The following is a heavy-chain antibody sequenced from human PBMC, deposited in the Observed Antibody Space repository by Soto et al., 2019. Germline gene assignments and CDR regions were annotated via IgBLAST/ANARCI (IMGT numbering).Heavy chain of an antibody. D-gene: IGHD3-3*01. CDR3: VIVGRTS. V-gene: IGHV3-72*01. Sequence: VQVVESGGGLVQPGGSLRLSCAVSGLTFSDYYFDWVRQSPGKGLEWVGRSKNKANGYTMEYAASVKGRFTISRDDSKNPVFLQMSSLRTEDTAVYYCVIVGRTSWGHGTTVTVPS. CDR2: SKNKANGYTM. CDR1: GLTFSDYY. J-gene: IGHJ3*01.